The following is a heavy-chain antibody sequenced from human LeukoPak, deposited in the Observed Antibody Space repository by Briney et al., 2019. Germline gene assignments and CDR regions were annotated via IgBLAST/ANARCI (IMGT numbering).Heavy chain of an antibody. CDR3: ARDREGGSSWYRAFDI. J-gene: IGHJ3*02. CDR1: GFTFSSYS. CDR2: ISSSSYI. V-gene: IGHV3-21*01. Sequence: PGGSLRLSCAASGFTFSSYSMNWVRQAPGKGLEWVSSISSSSYIYYADSVKGRFTISRDNAKNSLYLQMNSLRAEDTAVYYCARDREGGSSWYRAFDIWGQGTMVTVSS. D-gene: IGHD6-13*01.